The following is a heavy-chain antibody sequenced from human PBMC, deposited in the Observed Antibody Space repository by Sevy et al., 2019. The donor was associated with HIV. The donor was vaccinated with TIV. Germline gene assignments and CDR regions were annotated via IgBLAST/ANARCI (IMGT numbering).Heavy chain of an antibody. J-gene: IGHJ5*02. Sequence: GGSLRLSCAASGFTFSSYSMHWVRQAPGKGLEWVAVIWYDGSNIYYADSVKGRFTISRDNSKNTLYLQMNSLRAEDTAVYYCDRGGIVVVTGAPGYWFDPWGQGTLVTVSS. D-gene: IGHD2-2*01. CDR2: IWYDGSNI. V-gene: IGHV3-30*04. CDR3: DRGGIVVVTGAPGYWFDP. CDR1: GFTFSSYS.